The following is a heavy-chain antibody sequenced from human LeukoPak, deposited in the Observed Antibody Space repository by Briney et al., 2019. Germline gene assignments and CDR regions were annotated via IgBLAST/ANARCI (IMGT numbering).Heavy chain of an antibody. CDR3: ARWTLVRGDDYYYMDV. CDR1: GFSLSTSGVG. V-gene: IGHV2-5*01. Sequence: SGPTLVNPTQTLTLTCTFSGFSLSTSGVGVGWIRQPPGKALEWLALIYWNDYKRYSPSLKSRLTITKDTSKNQVVLTMTNMDPVDTATYYCARWTLVRGDDYYYMDVWGKGTTVTISS. CDR2: IYWNDYK. J-gene: IGHJ6*03. D-gene: IGHD3-10*01.